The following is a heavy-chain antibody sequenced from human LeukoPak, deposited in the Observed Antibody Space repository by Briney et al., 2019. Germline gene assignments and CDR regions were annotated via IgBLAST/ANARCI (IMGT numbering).Heavy chain of an antibody. CDR2: IKSKTDGGTT. CDR3: AKDVGKWESLHFFDY. J-gene: IGHJ4*02. D-gene: IGHD1-26*01. CDR1: GFTFSNAW. V-gene: IGHV3-15*01. Sequence: GGSLRLSCAASGFTFSNAWMSWVRQAPGKGLEWVGRIKSKTDGGTTDYAAPVKGRFTISRDDSKNTLYLQMNSLKTEDTAVYYCAKDVGKWESLHFFDYWGQGTLVTVPS.